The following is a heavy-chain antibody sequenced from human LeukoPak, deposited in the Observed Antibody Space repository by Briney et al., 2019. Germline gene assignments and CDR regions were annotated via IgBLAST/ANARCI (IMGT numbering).Heavy chain of an antibody. CDR1: GFTFSSYA. Sequence: TGGSLRLSCAASGFTFSSYAMSWVRQAPGKGLEWVSAISGSGGSTNYADSVKGRFTISRDNSKDTLYLQMNSLRAEDTAVYYCAKGHYDILTGYYTYWGQGTLVTVSS. D-gene: IGHD3-9*01. CDR2: ISGSGGST. V-gene: IGHV3-23*01. CDR3: AKGHYDILTGYYTY. J-gene: IGHJ4*02.